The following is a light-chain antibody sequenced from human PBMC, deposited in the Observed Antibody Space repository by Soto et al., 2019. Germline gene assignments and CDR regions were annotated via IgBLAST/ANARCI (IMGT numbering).Light chain of an antibody. CDR3: QQYKDWPTT. CDR2: GAS. Sequence: EIVLTQSPGTLSLSPGERATLFCRASQSVSSSYLAWYQQKPGQAPRLLIYGASSRATGIPDRFSGSGSGTDFTLTASSLQSEDLGVYYCQQYKDWPTTFGQGTKVDIK. J-gene: IGKJ1*01. V-gene: IGKV3-20*01. CDR1: QSVSSSY.